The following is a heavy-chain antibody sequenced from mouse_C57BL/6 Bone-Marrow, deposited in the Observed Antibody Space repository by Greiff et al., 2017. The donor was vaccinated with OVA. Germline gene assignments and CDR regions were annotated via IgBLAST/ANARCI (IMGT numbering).Heavy chain of an antibody. CDR2: IWSGGST. CDR3: ARNSGTTVVARYYFDY. J-gene: IGHJ2*01. D-gene: IGHD1-1*01. CDR1: GFSLTSYG. Sequence: VKLQESGPGLVQPSQSLSITCTVSGFSLTSYGVHWVRQSPGKGLEWLGVIWSGGSTDYNAAFISRLSISKDNSKSQVFFKMNSLQADDTAIYYCARNSGTTVVARYYFDYWGQGTTLTVSS. V-gene: IGHV2-2*01.